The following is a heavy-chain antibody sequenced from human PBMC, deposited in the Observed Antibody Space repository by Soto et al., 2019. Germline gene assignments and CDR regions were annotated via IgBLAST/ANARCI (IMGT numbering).Heavy chain of an antibody. CDR3: ARRGPGTYFDY. CDR1: GFTFSSYA. Sequence: EVQLLESGGGLVQPGGSLRLSCAASGFTFSSYAMRWVRQAPGKGLEWVSAVSGSGGSTYYADSVKGRFTISRDNSKNTPYLQMNSLRAEDTAVYYCARRGPGTYFDYWGQGTLVTVSS. CDR2: VSGSGGST. J-gene: IGHJ4*02. V-gene: IGHV3-23*01. D-gene: IGHD6-13*01.